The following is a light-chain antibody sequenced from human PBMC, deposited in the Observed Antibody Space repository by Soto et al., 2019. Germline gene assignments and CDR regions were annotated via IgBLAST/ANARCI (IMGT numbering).Light chain of an antibody. V-gene: IGLV2-14*01. J-gene: IGLJ2*01. CDR2: EVT. CDR3: TSYRGTTLGVF. Sequence: QSVLTQPASVSGSPGHSITISCTGTSSDVGDYNYISWYQQQPGNAPKLIIYEVTNRPSGVSNRFSGSKSGNTASLTISGLXAEDEAEYFCTSYRGTTLGVFFGGGTKVTLL. CDR1: SSDVGDYNY.